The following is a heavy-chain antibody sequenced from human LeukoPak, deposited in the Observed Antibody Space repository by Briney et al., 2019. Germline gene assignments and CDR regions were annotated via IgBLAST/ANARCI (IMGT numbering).Heavy chain of an antibody. V-gene: IGHV3-21*01. CDR3: AREGSIYYDSSGYYYIDY. D-gene: IGHD3-22*01. CDR1: GFTFSSYS. CDR2: ISSSSSYI. J-gene: IGHJ4*02. Sequence: NTGGSLRLSCAASGFTFSSYSMNWVRQAPEKGLEWVSSISSSSSYIYYADSVKGRFTISRDNAKNSLYLQMNSLRAEDTAVYYCAREGSIYYDSSGYYYIDYWGQGTLVTVSS.